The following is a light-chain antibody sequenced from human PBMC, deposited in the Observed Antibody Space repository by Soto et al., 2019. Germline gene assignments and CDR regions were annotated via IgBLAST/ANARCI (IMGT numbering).Light chain of an antibody. J-gene: IGKJ2*01. CDR3: QQYGGSPPYT. V-gene: IGKV3-20*01. CDR2: GAS. CDR1: QSVSSTY. Sequence: VLTQSPGTLALSPGQRATLSCMASQSVSSTYLAWYQHKPSQAPRLLIYGASSRATGSPDRYSGSGSGTHFTLTISRLEPENFALYYCQQYGGSPPYTFGQGT.